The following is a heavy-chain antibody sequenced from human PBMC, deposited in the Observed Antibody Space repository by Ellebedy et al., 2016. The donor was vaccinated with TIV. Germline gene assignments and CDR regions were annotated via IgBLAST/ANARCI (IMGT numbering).Heavy chain of an antibody. CDR1: GGSLISGGYY. V-gene: IGHV4-31*03. J-gene: IGHJ3*02. CDR2: IYHTGTT. CDR3: ARGASLWVTDAFDM. D-gene: IGHD3-16*01. Sequence: SETLSLXCTVSGGSLISGGYYWTWIRQQPGKGLEWIGYIYHTGTTYYNPSLESRVSMSIDTSKNQFSLKLTSVTAEDTAVYYCARGASLWVTDAFDMWGQGTMLTVSS.